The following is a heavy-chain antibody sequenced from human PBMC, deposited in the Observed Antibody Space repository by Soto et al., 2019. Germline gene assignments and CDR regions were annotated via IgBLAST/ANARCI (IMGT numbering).Heavy chain of an antibody. CDR1: GYTFTSYG. V-gene: IGHV1-18*01. D-gene: IGHD3-22*01. Sequence: QVQLVQSGAEVKKPGASVKVSCKASGYTFTSYGISWVRQAPGQGLEWMGWISAYNGNTNYAQKLQGRVTMTTDTSTSTAYRELSSLRSDDTAVYYCARRLHPYASHYDRSGYFYFDYWGQGTLVTVSS. CDR3: ARRLHPYASHYDRSGYFYFDY. J-gene: IGHJ4*02. CDR2: ISAYNGNT.